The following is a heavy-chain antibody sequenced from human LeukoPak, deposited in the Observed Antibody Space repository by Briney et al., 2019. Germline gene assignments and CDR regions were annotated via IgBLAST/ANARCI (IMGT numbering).Heavy chain of an antibody. CDR1: GYTFTAYY. J-gene: IGHJ4*02. CDR2: INPNSGGT. Sequence: ASVKVSCKASGYTFTAYYMHWVRQAPGQGLEWMGWINPNSGGTNYAQKFQGRVTMTRDTSISTAYMELNNLRSDDTAVYYCARDRGGSCLYWGQGTLVTVSS. D-gene: IGHD2-15*01. CDR3: ARDRGGSCLY. V-gene: IGHV1-2*02.